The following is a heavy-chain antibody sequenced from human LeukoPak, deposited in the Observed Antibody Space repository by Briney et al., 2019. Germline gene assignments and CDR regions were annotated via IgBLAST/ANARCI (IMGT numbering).Heavy chain of an antibody. CDR3: ARGGLISLANTPLGAFDI. Sequence: SETLSLTCTVYSGSVTSDYWTWIRQPPGKGLEWIGYIFSYGNTEYSPSLKSRATISLDTSKNQFSLQLNSVTPEDTAVYYCARGGLISLANTPLGAFDIWGQGTMVSVSS. V-gene: IGHV4-59*02. CDR1: SGSVTSDY. J-gene: IGHJ3*02. D-gene: IGHD3/OR15-3a*01. CDR2: IFSYGNT.